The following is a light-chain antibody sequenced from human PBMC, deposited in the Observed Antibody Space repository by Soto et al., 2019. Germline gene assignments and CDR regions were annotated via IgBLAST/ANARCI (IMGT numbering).Light chain of an antibody. J-gene: IGLJ1*01. CDR1: TSNIGSNS. CDR3: AAWDDSLNGYV. Sequence: QSVLTQPPSASGTPRQRVSISCSGSTSNIGSNSVSWYQQLPGTAPRLLIYSNNQRPSGVPDRFSGSKSVTSASLAISGLQSGDGADYYCAAWDDSLNGYVFGTGTKVTVL. V-gene: IGLV1-44*01. CDR2: SNN.